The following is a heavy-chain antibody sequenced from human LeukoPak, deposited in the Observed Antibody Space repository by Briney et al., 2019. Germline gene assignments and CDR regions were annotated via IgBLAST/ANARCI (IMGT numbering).Heavy chain of an antibody. J-gene: IGHJ4*02. D-gene: IGHD6-6*01. Sequence: PGGSLRLSCAASGFTFSSYAMHWVRQAPGKGLEWVAFIRYDGSNKYYADSVKGRFTISRDNSKNTLYLQMNSLRAEDTAVYYCAKDHRIAARGEPDYWGQGTLVTVSS. CDR1: GFTFSSYA. CDR2: IRYDGSNK. CDR3: AKDHRIAARGEPDY. V-gene: IGHV3-30*02.